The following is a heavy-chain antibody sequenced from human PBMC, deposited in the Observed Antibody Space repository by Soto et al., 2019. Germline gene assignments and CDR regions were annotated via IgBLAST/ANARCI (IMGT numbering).Heavy chain of an antibody. J-gene: IGHJ4*02. D-gene: IGHD2-21*02. V-gene: IGHV4-59*01. CDR3: ARDLWGYCGADCYPLDV. Sequence: SETLSLTCTVSGVYISSYYWSWIRQPQGKGLEWIGYMYNTGSTIYNPSLKSRVTISVDTSKNQFSLKLNSVTAADTAVYYCARDLWGYCGADCYPLDVWGQGTLVTVSS. CDR2: MYNTGST. CDR1: GVYISSYY.